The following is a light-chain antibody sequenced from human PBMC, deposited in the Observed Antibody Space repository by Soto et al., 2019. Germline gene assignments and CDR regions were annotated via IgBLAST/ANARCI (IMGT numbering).Light chain of an antibody. V-gene: IGLV2-14*01. J-gene: IGLJ1*01. Sequence: QSALTQPASVSGSPGQSITISCTGTSSDVGGYNYVSWYQQHPGKAPKLMIYEVSNRPSGVSNRFSGSKSGSTASLTISGLQDEEEPAYYCSLYISGSTYVFGTGTKVTV. CDR2: EVS. CDR1: SSDVGGYNY. CDR3: SLYISGSTYV.